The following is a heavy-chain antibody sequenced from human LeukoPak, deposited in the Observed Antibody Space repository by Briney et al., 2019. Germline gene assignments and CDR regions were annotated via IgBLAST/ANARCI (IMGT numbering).Heavy chain of an antibody. D-gene: IGHD6-25*01. CDR1: GYTFTGYY. CDR3: ARVAAQYYFDY. Sequence: ASVKVSCKASGYTFTGYYMHWVRQAPGQGLEWMGWINPNSGGTNYAQKFQGRVTMTTDTSTSTAYMELRSLRSDDTAVYYCARVAAQYYFDYWGQGTLVTVSS. J-gene: IGHJ4*02. V-gene: IGHV1-2*02. CDR2: INPNSGGT.